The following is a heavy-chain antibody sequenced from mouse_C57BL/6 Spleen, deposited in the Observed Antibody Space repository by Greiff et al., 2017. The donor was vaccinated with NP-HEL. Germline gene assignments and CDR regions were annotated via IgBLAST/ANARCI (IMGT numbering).Heavy chain of an antibody. CDR2: IYPGDGDT. CDR3: ARDDGYPSMDY. J-gene: IGHJ4*01. V-gene: IGHV1-82*01. D-gene: IGHD2-3*01. CDR1: GYAFSSSW. Sequence: QVQLQQSGPELVKPGASVKISCKASGYAFSSSWMNWVKQRPGKGLEWIGRIYPGDGDTNYNGKFKGKATLTADKSSSTAYMQLSSLTSEDSAVYFCARDDGYPSMDYWGQGTSVTVSS.